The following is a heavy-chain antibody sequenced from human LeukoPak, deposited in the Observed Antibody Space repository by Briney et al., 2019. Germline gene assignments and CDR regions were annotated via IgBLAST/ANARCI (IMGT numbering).Heavy chain of an antibody. CDR1: GFTFSSYE. Sequence: GGSLRLSRAASGFTFSSYEMNWVRQAPGKGLEWVSYISSSGTTKYYADSVKGRFTISRDNAKNSLYLQMNSLRAEDTAVYYCAREGYNWNDPLDYWGQGTLVTVSS. V-gene: IGHV3-48*03. CDR2: ISSSGTTK. J-gene: IGHJ4*02. D-gene: IGHD1-1*01. CDR3: AREGYNWNDPLDY.